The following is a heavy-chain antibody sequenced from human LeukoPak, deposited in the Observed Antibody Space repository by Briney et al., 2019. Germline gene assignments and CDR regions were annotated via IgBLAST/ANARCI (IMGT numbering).Heavy chain of an antibody. CDR1: GSALTEFS. CDR2: FVPEDDEP. V-gene: IGHV1-24*01. Sequence: GASVKVSCKVSGSALTEFSIHWVRQAPGKGLEWMGGFVPEDDEPIYAQSFQGRVTMTEDTSTDTAYMELSSLRSEDTAMYYCATIAPGDLFDSWGQGTLVTVSS. D-gene: IGHD7-27*01. CDR3: ATIAPGDLFDS. J-gene: IGHJ4*02.